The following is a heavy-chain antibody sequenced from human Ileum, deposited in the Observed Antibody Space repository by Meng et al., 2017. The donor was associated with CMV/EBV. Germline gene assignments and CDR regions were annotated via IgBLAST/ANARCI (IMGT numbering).Heavy chain of an antibody. CDR2: IYYRGST. Sequence: CPVSGGSISSSNYSWGWIRQPPGKGLEYIGSIYYRGSTYYSPSLKSRVTISVDTSKNQFSLKLSSVTAADTAVYYCARRDFIDWFDPWGQGTLVTVSS. V-gene: IGHV4-39*01. CDR3: ARRDFIDWFDP. J-gene: IGHJ5*02. D-gene: IGHD3-3*01. CDR1: GGSISSSNYS.